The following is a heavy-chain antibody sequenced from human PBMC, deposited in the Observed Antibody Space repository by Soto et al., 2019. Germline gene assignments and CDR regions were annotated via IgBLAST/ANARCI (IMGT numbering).Heavy chain of an antibody. D-gene: IGHD2-2*01. CDR3: VKLAPAATYYFDF. CDR1: GFTFSRYA. V-gene: IGHV3-23*01. CDR2: ISGDAGRT. Sequence: EVQLLESGGGLVQPGGSLRLSCAASGFTFSRYAMSWVRQAPGKRLEWVSAISGDAGRTYYADSVKGRFTISRDNSKNTLYLQLNSLRAEDTAIYSCVKLAPAATYYFDFWGQGTLVTVSS. J-gene: IGHJ4*02.